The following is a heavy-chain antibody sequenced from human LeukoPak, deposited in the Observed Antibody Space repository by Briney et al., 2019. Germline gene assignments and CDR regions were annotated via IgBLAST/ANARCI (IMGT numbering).Heavy chain of an antibody. J-gene: IGHJ4*02. CDR3: AKVAGYSYVGVYYFDY. CDR2: ISGSGGST. V-gene: IGHV3-23*01. CDR1: GLTFSTYW. D-gene: IGHD5-18*01. Sequence: GGSLRLSCAPSGLTFSTYWMNWVRQAPGKGLEWVSAISGSGGSTYYADSVKGRFTISRDNSKNTLYLQMNSLRAEDTAVYYCAKVAGYSYVGVYYFDYWGQGTLVTVSS.